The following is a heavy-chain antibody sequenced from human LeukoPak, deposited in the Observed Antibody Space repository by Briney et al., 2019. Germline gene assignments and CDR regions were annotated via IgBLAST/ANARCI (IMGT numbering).Heavy chain of an antibody. CDR3: ARDEGGY. J-gene: IGHJ4*02. V-gene: IGHV4-38-2*02. CDR1: GGSINSYY. Sequence: SETLSLTCSVSGGSINSYYWSWIRQPPGKGLEWIGSIYHSGSTYYNPSLKSRVTISVDTSKNQFPLKLSSVTAADTAVYYCARDEGGYWGQGTLVTVSS. CDR2: IYHSGST.